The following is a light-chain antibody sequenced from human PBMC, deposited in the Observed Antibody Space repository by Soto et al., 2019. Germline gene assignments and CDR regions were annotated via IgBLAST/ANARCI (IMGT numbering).Light chain of an antibody. V-gene: IGLV2-23*02. CDR3: CSDAGRSTYV. CDR1: VGSYNF. Sequence: SALTQPSPLSGSPGQSITLSLSVGSYNFVSWYQQHPGKAPKVLIYEVSKRPSGVSDRFSGSKSGNTASLTISGLQAEDEADYYCCSDAGRSTYVFGTGTKVTVL. CDR2: EVS. J-gene: IGLJ1*01.